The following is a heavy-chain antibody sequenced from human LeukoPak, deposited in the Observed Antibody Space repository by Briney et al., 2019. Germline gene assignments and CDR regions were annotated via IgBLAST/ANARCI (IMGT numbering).Heavy chain of an antibody. Sequence: ASVKVSCKASGYTFISYDINWVRQATGQGLEWMGWMNPNSGNTGYAQKFQGRVTMTRNTSISTAYMELSSLRSEDTAVYYCARDPFGEFRFDYWGQGTLVTVSS. V-gene: IGHV1-8*01. CDR1: GYTFISYD. CDR2: MNPNSGNT. D-gene: IGHD3-10*01. CDR3: ARDPFGEFRFDY. J-gene: IGHJ4*02.